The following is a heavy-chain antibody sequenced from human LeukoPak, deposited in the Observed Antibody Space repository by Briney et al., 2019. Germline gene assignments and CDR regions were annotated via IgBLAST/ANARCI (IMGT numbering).Heavy chain of an antibody. CDR1: GFTFSSYA. J-gene: IGHJ4*02. CDR2: ISGSGGST. CDR3: AKGYYDFWSGYSPFDY. Sequence: PGGSLRLSCAASGFTFSSYAMSWVRQAPGKGLEWVSAISGSGGSTYYADSVKGRFTISRDNSKNTLHLQMNSLRAEDTAVYYCAKGYYDFWSGYSPFDYWGQGTLVTVSS. D-gene: IGHD3-3*01. V-gene: IGHV3-23*01.